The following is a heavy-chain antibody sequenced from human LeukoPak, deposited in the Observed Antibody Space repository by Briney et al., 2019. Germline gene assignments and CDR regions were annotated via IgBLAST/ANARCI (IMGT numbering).Heavy chain of an antibody. Sequence: SETLSLTCTVSGGSISSRTYYWGWIRQPPGKGLEWIGSIGYSGSTYYNPSLKSGVTISVDTSRNQFSLKLSSVTAADTAVYYCARLFGSSWWDYWGQGTLVTVSS. D-gene: IGHD6-13*01. CDR2: IGYSGST. J-gene: IGHJ4*02. V-gene: IGHV4-39*01. CDR3: ARLFGSSWWDY. CDR1: GGSISSRTYY.